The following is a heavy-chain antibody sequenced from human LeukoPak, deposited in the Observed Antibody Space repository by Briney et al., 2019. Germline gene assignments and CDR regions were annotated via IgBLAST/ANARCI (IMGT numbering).Heavy chain of an antibody. CDR1: GYTFTSYD. CDR3: ARTRGLDDAFDI. J-gene: IGHJ3*02. V-gene: IGHV1-8*01. D-gene: IGHD6-19*01. Sequence: ASVKVSCKASGYTFTSYDINWVRQATGQGLEWTGWMNPNSGNTGYAQKFQGRVTMTRNTSISTAYMELSSLRSEDTAVYYCARTRGLDDAFDIWGQGTMVTVSS. CDR2: MNPNSGNT.